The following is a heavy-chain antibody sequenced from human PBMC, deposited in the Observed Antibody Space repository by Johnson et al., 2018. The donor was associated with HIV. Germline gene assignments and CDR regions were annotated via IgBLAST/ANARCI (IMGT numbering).Heavy chain of an antibody. CDR2: ISSSGSTI. Sequence: VQLVESGGGLVQPGGSLRLSCAASGFTVSNNYMSWIRQAPGKGLEWVSYISSSGSTIYYADSVKGRFTISRDNAKNSLYLQMNSLRAEDTALYFCAREESIVVVIAIQAFDIWGQGTMVTVSS. D-gene: IGHD2-21*01. CDR3: AREESIVVVIAIQAFDI. J-gene: IGHJ3*02. CDR1: GFTVSNNY. V-gene: IGHV3-11*04.